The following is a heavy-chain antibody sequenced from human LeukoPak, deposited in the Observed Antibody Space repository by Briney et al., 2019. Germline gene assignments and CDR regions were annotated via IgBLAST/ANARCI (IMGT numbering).Heavy chain of an antibody. CDR3: AVGRFLEWITYGMDV. V-gene: IGHV1-2*02. Sequence: ASVKVSCKASGYTFTGYYMHWVRQAPGQGLEWMGWINPNSGGTNYAQKFQGRVTMTRDTSISTAYMELSRLRSDDTAVYYCAVGRFLEWITYGMDVWGQGTTVTVSS. J-gene: IGHJ6*02. CDR2: INPNSGGT. D-gene: IGHD3-3*01. CDR1: GYTFTGYY.